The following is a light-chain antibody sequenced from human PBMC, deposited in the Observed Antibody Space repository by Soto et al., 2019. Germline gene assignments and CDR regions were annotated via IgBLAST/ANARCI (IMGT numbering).Light chain of an antibody. J-gene: IGKJ2*01. CDR1: QSISIY. CDR2: AAS. Sequence: DLQMTQSPSSLSASVGDRVTITCRASQSISIYLNWYQQKPGKAPKLLIYAASSLQSGVPSRFSGSGSGTDFTLTISSLQTEDFAIYYCQQSYSISYTFGQGTKLEIK. CDR3: QQSYSISYT. V-gene: IGKV1-39*01.